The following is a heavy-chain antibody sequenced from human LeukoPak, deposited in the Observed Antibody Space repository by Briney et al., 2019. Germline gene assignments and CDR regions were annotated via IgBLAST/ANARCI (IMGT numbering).Heavy chain of an antibody. Sequence: SETLSLTCTVSGGSISNYYWSWIRKPPGKELEWIGYIYTSGSTNYNPSLKSRVTISVDTSKNQFSLKLSSVTAADTAVYYCAGDSSSSEYGWFDPWGQGTLVTVSS. CDR1: GGSISNYY. D-gene: IGHD6-6*01. J-gene: IGHJ5*02. CDR3: AGDSSSSEYGWFDP. CDR2: IYTSGST. V-gene: IGHV4-4*08.